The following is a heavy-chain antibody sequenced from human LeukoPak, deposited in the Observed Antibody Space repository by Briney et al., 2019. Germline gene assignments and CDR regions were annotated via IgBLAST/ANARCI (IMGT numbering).Heavy chain of an antibody. Sequence: PSETLSLTCTVSGGSISSYYWSWIRQPPGEGLEWIGEINHSGSTNYNPSLKSRVTISVDTSKNQFSLKLSSVTAADTAVYYCARVYSSGRNFDYWGQGTLVTVSS. V-gene: IGHV4-34*01. CDR2: INHSGST. CDR3: ARVYSSGRNFDY. D-gene: IGHD6-19*01. J-gene: IGHJ4*02. CDR1: GGSISSYY.